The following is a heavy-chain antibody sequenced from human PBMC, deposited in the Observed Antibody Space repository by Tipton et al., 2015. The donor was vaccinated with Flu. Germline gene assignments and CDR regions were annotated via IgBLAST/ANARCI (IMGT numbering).Heavy chain of an antibody. CDR1: GGSFSGYY. CDR3: ARGGVGQLLRFGELLCYFDY. D-gene: IGHD3-10*01. J-gene: IGHJ4*02. Sequence: LRLSCAVYGGSFSGYYWSWIRQPPGKGLEWIGEINHSGSTNYNPSLKSRVTISVDTSKNQFSLKLGSVTAADTAVYYCARGGVGQLLRFGELLCYFDYWGQGTLVTVSS. CDR2: INHSGST. V-gene: IGHV4-34*01.